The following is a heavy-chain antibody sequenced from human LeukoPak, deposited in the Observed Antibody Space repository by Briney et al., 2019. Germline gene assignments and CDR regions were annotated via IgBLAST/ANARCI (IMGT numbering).Heavy chain of an antibody. Sequence: ASVKVSCKASGYTFTSYGISWVRQAPGQGLEWMGWISAYNGNTNYAQKLQGRVTMTTDTSTSTAYMELRSLRSDDTAVYYCARDPSGFTSGGWFDPWGQGTLVTVSS. CDR1: GYTFTSYG. CDR2: ISAYNGNT. V-gene: IGHV1-18*01. J-gene: IGHJ5*02. CDR3: ARDPSGFTSGGWFDP. D-gene: IGHD1-26*01.